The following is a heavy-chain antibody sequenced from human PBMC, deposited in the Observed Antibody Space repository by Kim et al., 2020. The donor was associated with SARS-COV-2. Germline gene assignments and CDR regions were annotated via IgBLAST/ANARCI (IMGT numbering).Heavy chain of an antibody. CDR1: GFTFSSYA. CDR2: ISGSGGST. Sequence: GGSLRLSCAASGFTFSSYAMSWVRQAPGKGLEWVSAISGSGGSTYYADSGKGRFTISRDNFKNTLYLQINSLRAEDTAVYYCAASDPLITMIERNWGQGTLVTVSS. V-gene: IGHV3-23*01. J-gene: IGHJ4*02. D-gene: IGHD3-22*01. CDR3: AASDPLITMIERN.